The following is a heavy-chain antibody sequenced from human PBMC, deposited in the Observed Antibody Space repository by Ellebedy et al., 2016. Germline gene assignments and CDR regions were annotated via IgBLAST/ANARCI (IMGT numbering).Heavy chain of an antibody. Sequence: SETLSLXXTVSGASISSHYWTWIWQPAGKGLEWIGRIYSSGTNYNPSLESRITMSVDTSKNQYSMKLSSVTAADTAMYYCAREIQDGNSVTRYLDYWGQGTLVTVSS. CDR1: GASISSHY. CDR2: IYSSGT. V-gene: IGHV4-4*07. J-gene: IGHJ4*02. CDR3: AREIQDGNSVTRYLDY. D-gene: IGHD2-21*02.